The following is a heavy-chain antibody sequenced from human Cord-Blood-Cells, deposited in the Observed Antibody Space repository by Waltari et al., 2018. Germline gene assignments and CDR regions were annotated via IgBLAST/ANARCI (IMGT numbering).Heavy chain of an antibody. CDR3: ARAVRSGYIRGAFDI. J-gene: IGHJ3*02. Sequence: EVQLVESGGGLVQPGVSLRLSCAASVFPFSSSDMHWVRQATGKGLEWGSAIGTAGDTYYPGSVKGRFTISRENAKNSLYLQMNSLRAGDTAVYYCARAVRSGYIRGAFDIWGQGTMVTVSS. CDR2: IGTAGDT. CDR1: VFPFSSSD. V-gene: IGHV3-13*01. D-gene: IGHD3-3*01.